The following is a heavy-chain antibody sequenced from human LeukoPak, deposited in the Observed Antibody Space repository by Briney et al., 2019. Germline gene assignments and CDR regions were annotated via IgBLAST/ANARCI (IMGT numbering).Heavy chain of an antibody. V-gene: IGHV4-34*01. J-gene: IGHJ3*02. CDR1: GGSFSGYY. Sequence: PETLSLTCAVYGGSFSGYYWSWIRQPPGKGLEWIGEINHSGSTNYNPSLKSRVTISVDTSKNQFSLKLSSVTAADTAVYYCARVRYFDWSKRNDAFDIWGQGTMVSVSS. CDR3: ARVRYFDWSKRNDAFDI. D-gene: IGHD3-9*01. CDR2: INHSGST.